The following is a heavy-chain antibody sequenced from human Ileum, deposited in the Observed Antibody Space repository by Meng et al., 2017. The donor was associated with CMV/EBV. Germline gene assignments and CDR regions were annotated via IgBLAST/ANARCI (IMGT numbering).Heavy chain of an antibody. V-gene: IGHV3-23*01. CDR3: ARDVSSRIPIGVDY. CDR2: VSSSGSST. CDR1: GFTFRSYA. D-gene: IGHD1-26*01. J-gene: IGHJ4*02. Sequence: GESLKISCAASGFTFRSYAKSWVRQAPGKGLEWVSAVSSSGSSTYYADSLKGRFTIFREDSKNTLYQKMNGMGAEDTAVYFCARDVSSRIPIGVDYWGQGTLVTVSS.